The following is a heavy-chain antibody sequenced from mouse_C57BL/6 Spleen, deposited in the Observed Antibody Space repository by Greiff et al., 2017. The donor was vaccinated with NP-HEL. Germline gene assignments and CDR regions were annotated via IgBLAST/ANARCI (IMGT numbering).Heavy chain of an antibody. CDR1: GYTFTSYW. CDR3: ARSDYGSSYWYFDV. D-gene: IGHD1-1*01. Sequence: VQLQQSGAELAKPGASVKLSCKASGYTFTSYWMHWVKQRPGPGLEWIGYINPSSGYTKYNQKFKDKATLPADKSSRTAYRQLSSLTYEDGAVYYCARSDYGSSYWYFDVWGTGTTVTVSS. CDR2: INPSSGYT. V-gene: IGHV1-7*01. J-gene: IGHJ1*03.